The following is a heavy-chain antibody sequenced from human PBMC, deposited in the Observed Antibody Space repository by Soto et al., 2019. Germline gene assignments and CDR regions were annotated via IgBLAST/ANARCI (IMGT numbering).Heavy chain of an antibody. CDR1: GGSISSYY. J-gene: IGHJ6*03. Sequence: SETLSLTCTVSGGSISSYYWSWIRQPPGKGLEWIGYIYYSGSTNYNPSLKSRVTISVDTSKNQFSLKLSSVTAADTAVYYCARGYCTNGVCYKRGGVYYYYMDVWGKGTTVTVSS. V-gene: IGHV4-59*01. D-gene: IGHD2-8*01. CDR3: ARGYCTNGVCYKRGGVYYYYMDV. CDR2: IYYSGST.